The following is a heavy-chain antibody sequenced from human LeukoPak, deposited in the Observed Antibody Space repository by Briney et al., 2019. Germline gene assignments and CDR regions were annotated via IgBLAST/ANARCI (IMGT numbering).Heavy chain of an antibody. CDR3: ARLGMLYNWNYGAGNWFDP. V-gene: IGHV5-51*01. CDR1: GYSFTSYW. CDR2: IYPGDSDT. Sequence: GESLKISCKGSGYSFTSYWIGWVRQMPGKGLEWMGIIYPGDSDTRYSPSFQGQVTISADKSISTAYLQWSSLKASDTAMYYCARLGMLYNWNYGAGNWFDPWGQGTLVTVSS. D-gene: IGHD1-7*01. J-gene: IGHJ5*02.